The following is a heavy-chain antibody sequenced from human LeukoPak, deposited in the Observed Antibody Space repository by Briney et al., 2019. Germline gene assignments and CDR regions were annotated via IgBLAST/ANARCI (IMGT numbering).Heavy chain of an antibody. CDR2: ISYDESNK. V-gene: IGHV3-30-3*02. CDR1: GFTFSSYT. CDR3: AKSNSGYWYYFDY. D-gene: IGHD5-12*01. Sequence: GGSLRLSCAASGFTFSSYTMHWVRQAPGKGLEGVAVISYDESNKYYADSVKGRFTISRDNSKNALYLQMNSLRAEDTDVYYCAKSNSGYWYYFDYWGQGTLVTVSS. J-gene: IGHJ4*02.